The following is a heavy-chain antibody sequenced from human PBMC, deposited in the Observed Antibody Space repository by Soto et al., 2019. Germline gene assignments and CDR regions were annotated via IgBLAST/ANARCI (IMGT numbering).Heavy chain of an antibody. V-gene: IGHV6-1*01. Sequence: PSQTLSLTCAISGDSVSSNSAAWNWIRQSPSRGLEWLGRTYYRSKWYNDYAVSVKSRITINPDTSKNQFSLQLNSVTPKDTAVYYCARDGTIVVVPAAIAYYYYGMDVWGQGTMVTVSS. J-gene: IGHJ6*02. D-gene: IGHD2-2*01. CDR2: TYYRSKWYN. CDR1: GDSVSSNSAA. CDR3: ARDGTIVVVPAAIAYYYYGMDV.